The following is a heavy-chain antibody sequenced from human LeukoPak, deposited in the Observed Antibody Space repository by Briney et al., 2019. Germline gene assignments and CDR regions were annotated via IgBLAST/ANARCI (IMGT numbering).Heavy chain of an antibody. CDR2: FYYSGTT. CDR3: ARHYRSGGACYSMAWFDP. J-gene: IGHJ5*02. CDR1: GGSIRSRSYY. D-gene: IGHD2-15*01. V-gene: IGHV4-39*01. Sequence: SETLSLTCTVSGGSIRSRSYYWGWIRQPPGKGLEWIGSFYYSGTTYYNPSLKSRVIITVDTSKNQFSLKLSSVTAADTAVYYCARHYRSGGACYSMAWFDPWGQGTLVTVSS.